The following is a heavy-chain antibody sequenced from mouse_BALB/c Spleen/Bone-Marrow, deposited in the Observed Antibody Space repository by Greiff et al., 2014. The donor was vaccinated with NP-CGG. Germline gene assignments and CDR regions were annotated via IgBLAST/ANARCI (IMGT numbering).Heavy chain of an antibody. CDR3: AREGTYDGCYGHFDY. V-gene: IGHV1-4*01. Sequence: QVHVKQSGAELARPGASVRMSCKASGYSFTSYTIHWLKQRPGQGLEWIAYIVPSTAYSNYNQKFKDRATLTADKSSSTASVQLSSLTSEDSAVYYCAREGTYDGCYGHFDYWGPGTTLTVSS. CDR2: IVPSTAYS. CDR1: GYSFTSYT. J-gene: IGHJ2*01. D-gene: IGHD2-3*01.